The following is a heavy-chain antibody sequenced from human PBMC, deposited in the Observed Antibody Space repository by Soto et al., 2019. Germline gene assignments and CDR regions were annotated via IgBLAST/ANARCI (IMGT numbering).Heavy chain of an antibody. V-gene: IGHV1-69*13. CDR1: GGTFSSYA. J-gene: IGHJ4*02. CDR3: ARYYYDSSGYFYYFDY. D-gene: IGHD3-22*01. CDR2: IIPIFGTA. Sequence: SVKVSCKASGGTFSSYAISWVRQAPGQGLEWMGGIIPIFGTANYAQKFQGRVTITADESTSTAYMELSSLRSEDTAVYYCARYYYDSSGYFYYFDYWGQGTLVTVSS.